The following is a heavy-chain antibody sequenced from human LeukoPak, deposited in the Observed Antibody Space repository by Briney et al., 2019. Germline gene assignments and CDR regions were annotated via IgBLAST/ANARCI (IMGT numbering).Heavy chain of an antibody. CDR3: ARGVYDFWSGYWYYYYGMDV. Sequence: PSGTLSLTCAVYGGSFSGYYWSWIRQPPGKGLEWIGEINHSGSTNYNPSLKSRVTISVDTSKNQFSLKLSSVTAADTAVYYCARGVYDFWSGYWYYYYGMDVWGQGTTVTVSS. J-gene: IGHJ6*02. D-gene: IGHD3-3*01. CDR2: INHSGST. CDR1: GGSFSGYY. V-gene: IGHV4-34*01.